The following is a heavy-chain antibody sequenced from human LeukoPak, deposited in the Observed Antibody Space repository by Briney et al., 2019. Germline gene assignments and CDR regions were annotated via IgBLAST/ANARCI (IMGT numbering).Heavy chain of an antibody. CDR1: GFTFSSYA. CDR2: ISYDGSNK. V-gene: IGHV3-30-3*01. J-gene: IGHJ6*02. CDR3: ARAGSTSQYYYGMDV. Sequence: GGSLRLSCAASGFTFSSYAMHWVRQAPGKGLEWVAVISYDGSNKYYADSVKGRFTISRDNSKNTLYLQMNSLRAEDTAVYYCARAGSTSQYYYGMDVWGQGTTVTVSS. D-gene: IGHD2-2*01.